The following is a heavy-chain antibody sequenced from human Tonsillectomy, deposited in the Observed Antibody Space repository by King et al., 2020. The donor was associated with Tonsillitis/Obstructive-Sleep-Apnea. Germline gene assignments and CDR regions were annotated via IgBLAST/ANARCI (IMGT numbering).Heavy chain of an antibody. D-gene: IGHD3-22*01. CDR2: INHSGST. J-gene: IGHJ4*02. CDR3: ARGRYYDSSGYYLGYFDY. Sequence: VQLQQWGAGLLKPSETLSLTCAVYGGSFSGYYWSWIRQPTGKGLEWIGEINHSGSTNYNTSLKSRVTISVDTSKNQFSLKLSSVTAADTAVYYCARGRYYDSSGYYLGYFDYWGQGTLVTVSS. CDR1: GGSFSGYY. V-gene: IGHV4-34*01.